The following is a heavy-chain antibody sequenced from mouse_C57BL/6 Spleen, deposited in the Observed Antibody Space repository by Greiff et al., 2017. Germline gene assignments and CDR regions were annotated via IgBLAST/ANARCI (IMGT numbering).Heavy chain of an antibody. Sequence: EVQLQQSGPVLVKPGASVKMSCKASGYTFTDYYMNWVKQSHGKSLEWIGVINPYNGGTSYNQKFKGKATLTVDKSSSTAYMELNSLTSADSAVYYCAREITTVVYWYFDVWGTGTTVTVSS. CDR1: GYTFTDYY. CDR2: INPYNGGT. CDR3: AREITTVVYWYFDV. D-gene: IGHD1-1*01. V-gene: IGHV1-19*01. J-gene: IGHJ1*03.